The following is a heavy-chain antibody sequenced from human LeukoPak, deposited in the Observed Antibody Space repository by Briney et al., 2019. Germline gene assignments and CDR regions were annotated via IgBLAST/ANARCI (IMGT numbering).Heavy chain of an antibody. D-gene: IGHD6-6*01. V-gene: IGHV1-69*05. CDR1: GGTISSYA. CDR3: ARDTSSSHEMIVFDY. J-gene: IGHJ4*02. Sequence: SVNVTCNASGGTISSYANSWVRNAHAPGLEWKGRIIPIFGTANYAQKFQGRVTITTDESTSTAYMELSSLTSEDTAVYYRARDTSSSHEMIVFDYWGQGTLVTVSS. CDR2: IIPIFGTA.